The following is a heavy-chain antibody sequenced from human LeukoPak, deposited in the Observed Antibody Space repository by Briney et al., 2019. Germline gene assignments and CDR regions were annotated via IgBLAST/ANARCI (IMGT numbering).Heavy chain of an antibody. CDR2: ISHDGSNK. J-gene: IGHJ4*02. CDR1: GFTFSSYG. D-gene: IGHD1-26*01. V-gene: IGHV3-30*18. Sequence: AGGSLRLSCAASGFTFSSYGMHWVRQAPGKGLEWVAVISHDGSNKYYADSVKGRFTISRDNSKNTLYLQMNSLRAEDTAVYYCAKDGNRGKRVGATIDYWGQGTLVTVSS. CDR3: AKDGNRGKRVGATIDY.